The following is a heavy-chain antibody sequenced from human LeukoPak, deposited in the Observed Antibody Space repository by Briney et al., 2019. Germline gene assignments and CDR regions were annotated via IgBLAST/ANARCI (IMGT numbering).Heavy chain of an antibody. V-gene: IGHV4-59*01. CDR3: ARTAGSGSYYPLDY. D-gene: IGHD3-10*01. Sequence: SETLSLTCTVPGGSISSYYWSWIRQPPGKGLEWIGYIYYSGSTNYNPSLKSRVTISVDTSKNQFSLKLSSVTAADTAVYYCARTAGSGSYYPLDYWGQGTLVTVSS. J-gene: IGHJ4*02. CDR2: IYYSGST. CDR1: GGSISSYY.